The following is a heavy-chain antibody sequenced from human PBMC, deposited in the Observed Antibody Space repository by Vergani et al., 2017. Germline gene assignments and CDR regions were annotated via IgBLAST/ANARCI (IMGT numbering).Heavy chain of an antibody. J-gene: IGHJ5*02. CDR2: IYYSGST. V-gene: IGHV4-34*01. Sequence: QVQLQQWGAGLLKPSETLSLTCAVYGGSFSGYYWSWTRQPPGKGLEWIGYIYYSGSTYYNPSLKSRVTISVDTSKNQFSLKLSSVTAADTAVYYCARVVTTGFDPWGQGTLVTVSS. CDR3: ARVVTTGFDP. CDR1: GGSFSGYY. D-gene: IGHD4-17*01.